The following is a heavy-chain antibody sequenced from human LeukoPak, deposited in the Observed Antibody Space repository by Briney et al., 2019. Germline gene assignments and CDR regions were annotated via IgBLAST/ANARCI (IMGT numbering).Heavy chain of an antibody. CDR3: ARSTYYDFWSGYYTGEFRFDY. CDR2: INPDSGGT. J-gene: IGHJ4*02. Sequence: ASVKVSCKASGYTFTGYYMHWGRQAPGQGLEWMGWINPDSGGTNYAQKFQGRVTMTRDTSISTAYMELSRLRSDDTAVYYCARSTYYDFWSGYYTGEFRFDYWGQGTLVTVSS. D-gene: IGHD3-3*01. CDR1: GYTFTGYY. V-gene: IGHV1-2*02.